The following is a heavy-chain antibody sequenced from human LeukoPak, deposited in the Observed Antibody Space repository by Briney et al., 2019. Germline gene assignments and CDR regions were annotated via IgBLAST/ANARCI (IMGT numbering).Heavy chain of an antibody. CDR1: GFTFSSYS. CDR3: AKAGQNIVVVPAADFDY. D-gene: IGHD2-2*01. V-gene: IGHV3-48*01. CDR2: ISSGSNTI. Sequence: GGSLRLSCAASGFTFSSYSMNWVRQAPGKGLEWVSYISSGSNTIYYADSVKGRFTISRDNAKNSLYLQMNSLRAEDTAVYYCAKAGQNIVVVPAADFDYWGQGTLVTVSS. J-gene: IGHJ4*02.